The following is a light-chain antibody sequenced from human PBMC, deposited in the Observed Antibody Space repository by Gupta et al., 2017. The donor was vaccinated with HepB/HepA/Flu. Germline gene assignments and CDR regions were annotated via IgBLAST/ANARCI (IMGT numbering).Light chain of an antibody. Sequence: SSELTPDHAVSVVVGQKVKITCQGDSVTMYYANWYQLKPGQAPILVIYGDNKRPSGIPDRFSGSKSGNTATLTITGAQAEDESDYYCNSLDTSGDHWLFGGGTRVTVL. CDR2: GDN. CDR3: NSLDTSGDHWL. V-gene: IGLV3-19*01. J-gene: IGLJ3*02. CDR1: SVTMYY.